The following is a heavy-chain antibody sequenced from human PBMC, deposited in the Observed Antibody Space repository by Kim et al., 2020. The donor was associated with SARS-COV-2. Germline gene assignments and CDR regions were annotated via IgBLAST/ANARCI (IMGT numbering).Heavy chain of an antibody. CDR3: ARVHSSTWKIDY. D-gene: IGHD2-2*01. Sequence: EYAVSVKRRIPTNPDTSKNHFSLQLNSVTPEDTAVYYCARVHSSTWKIDYWGQGTLVTVSS. J-gene: IGHJ4*02. V-gene: IGHV6-1*01.